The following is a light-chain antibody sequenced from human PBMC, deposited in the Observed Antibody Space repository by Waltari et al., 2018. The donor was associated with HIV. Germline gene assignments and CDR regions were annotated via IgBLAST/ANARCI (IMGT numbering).Light chain of an antibody. CDR1: SRDVGSYNR. J-gene: IGLJ2*01. CDR2: EVS. V-gene: IGLV2-18*02. CDR3: SSYTSSSTYVV. Sequence: QSALTHPPSVSGSPGPSVPIPCTGPSRDVGSYNRVSWYQQPPGTAPKPMIYEVSNRPSGVPDRFSGSKSGNTASLTISGLQAEDEADYYCSSYTSSSTYVVFGGGTKLTVL.